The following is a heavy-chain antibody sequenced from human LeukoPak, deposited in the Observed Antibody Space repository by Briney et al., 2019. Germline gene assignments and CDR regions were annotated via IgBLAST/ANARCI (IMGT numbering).Heavy chain of an antibody. Sequence: PGGSLRLSCAASGFTFSSYAMNWVRRAPGKGLEWVSGISWNSGSIGYAASVKGRFTISRDNAKNSLYLQMNSLRAEDTALYYCAKDAAPILWFGKTWFDPWGQGTLVTVSS. J-gene: IGHJ5*02. CDR1: GFTFSSYA. CDR3: AKDAAPILWFGKTWFDP. D-gene: IGHD3-10*01. CDR2: ISWNSGSI. V-gene: IGHV3-9*01.